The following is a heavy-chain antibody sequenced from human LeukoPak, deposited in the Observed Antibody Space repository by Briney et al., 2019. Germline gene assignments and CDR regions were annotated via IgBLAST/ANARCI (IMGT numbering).Heavy chain of an antibody. CDR1: GLTFSSYA. Sequence: GGSLRLSCAASGLTFSSYAMHWVRQAPGKGLEWVAVISYDGSNKYYADSVKGRFTISRDNSENTLYLQMNSLRAEDTAVYYCAREVYNWNCFDYWGQGTLVTVSS. D-gene: IGHD1-20*01. J-gene: IGHJ4*02. CDR2: ISYDGSNK. V-gene: IGHV3-30*04. CDR3: AREVYNWNCFDY.